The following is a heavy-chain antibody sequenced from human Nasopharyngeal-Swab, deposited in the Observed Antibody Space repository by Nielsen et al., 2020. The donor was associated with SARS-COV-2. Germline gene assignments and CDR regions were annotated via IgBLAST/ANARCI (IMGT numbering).Heavy chain of an antibody. CDR1: GFTFSSYA. J-gene: IGHJ3*02. Sequence: GESLKISCAASGFTFSSYAMSWVRQAPGKGLEWVSAISGSGGSTYYADSVKGRFTISRDNSKNTLYLQMNGLRAEDTAVYYCAKSKGMADAFDIWGQRTMVTVSS. D-gene: IGHD5-24*01. CDR3: AKSKGMADAFDI. V-gene: IGHV3-23*01. CDR2: ISGSGGST.